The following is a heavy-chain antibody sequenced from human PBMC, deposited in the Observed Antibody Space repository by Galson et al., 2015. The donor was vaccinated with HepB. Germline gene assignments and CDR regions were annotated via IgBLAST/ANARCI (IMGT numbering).Heavy chain of an antibody. CDR1: GFTFSSYV. CDR2: INSDGSST. D-gene: IGHD4-17*01. Sequence: SLRLSCAASGFTFSSYVMHWVRQAPGKGLVWVSRINSDGSSTSYADSVKGRFTISRDNAKNTLFLQMNSLRAEDTAVYYCHTTTVTTGYYAMDGWRQGTTVTVSS. CDR3: HTTTVTTGYYAMDG. V-gene: IGHV3-74*01. J-gene: IGHJ6*02.